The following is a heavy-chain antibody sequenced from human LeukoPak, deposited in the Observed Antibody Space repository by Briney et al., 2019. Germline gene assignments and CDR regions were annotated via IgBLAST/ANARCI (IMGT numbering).Heavy chain of an antibody. V-gene: IGHV3-23*01. J-gene: IGHJ4*02. CDR1: GFTFDNYA. CDR3: AKVTGGDMITYGGLDY. CDR2: IGGSGDDT. Sequence: GGSLRLSCAASGFTFDNYAMSWVRQTPGKGLEWVSGIGGSGDDTSYADSVKGRFTISRDNSKNTLYLQMNSLRAEDTAIYYCAKVTGGDMITYGGLDYWGQGTLVTVSS. D-gene: IGHD3-16*01.